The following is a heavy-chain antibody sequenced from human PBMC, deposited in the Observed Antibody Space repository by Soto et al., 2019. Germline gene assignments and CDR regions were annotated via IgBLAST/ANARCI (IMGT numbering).Heavy chain of an antibody. Sequence: SETLSLPCTVSGDSISTADYYWTWVRQPPGKGLEWIGYIYYSGNTYYIPSLKSRVTISVDTSENQISLKLNSVTAADTAVYYCARGIYSTSSFFDSWGQGTLVT. CDR2: IYYSGNT. V-gene: IGHV4-30-4*01. D-gene: IGHD6-6*01. CDR1: GDSISTADYY. J-gene: IGHJ4*02. CDR3: ARGIYSTSSFFDS.